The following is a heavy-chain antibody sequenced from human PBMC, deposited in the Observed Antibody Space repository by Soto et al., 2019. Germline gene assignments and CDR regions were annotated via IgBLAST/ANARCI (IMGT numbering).Heavy chain of an antibody. D-gene: IGHD6-25*01. V-gene: IGHV3-48*01. CDR1: GFTFSSYS. CDR2: ISSSSTI. J-gene: IGHJ4*02. CDR3: VFVPSGSDY. Sequence: LGGSLRLSCAASGFTFSSYSMNWVRQAPGKGLEWVSYISSSSTIYYADSVKGRFTISRDNAKNSLYLQMNSLRAEDTAVYYCVFVPSGSDYWGQGTLVTVSS.